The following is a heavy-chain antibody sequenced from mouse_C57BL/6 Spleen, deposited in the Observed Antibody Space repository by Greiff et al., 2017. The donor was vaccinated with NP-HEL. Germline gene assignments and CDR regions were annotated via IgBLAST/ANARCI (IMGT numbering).Heavy chain of an antibody. D-gene: IGHD2-5*01. J-gene: IGHJ1*03. Sequence: EVQGVESGGGLVKPGGSLKLSCAASGFTFSDYGMHWVRQAPEKGLEWVAYISSGSSTIYYADTVKGRFTISRDKAKNTLFLQMTSLRSEDTAMYYCARPYYSNYGYFDVWGTGTTVTVSS. V-gene: IGHV5-17*01. CDR3: ARPYYSNYGYFDV. CDR2: ISSGSSTI. CDR1: GFTFSDYG.